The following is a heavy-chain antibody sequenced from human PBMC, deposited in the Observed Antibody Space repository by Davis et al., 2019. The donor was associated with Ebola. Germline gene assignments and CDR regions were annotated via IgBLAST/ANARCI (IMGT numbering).Heavy chain of an antibody. CDR3: ARAITIFDPRGWFDP. CDR1: GGTFSTYA. J-gene: IGHJ5*02. D-gene: IGHD3-3*01. CDR2: IIPIFGTA. V-gene: IGHV1-69*13. Sequence: SVKVSCKASGGTFSTYAISWVRQAPGQGLEWMGGIIPIFGTANYAQKFQGTVTITADESTSTAYMELRSLRSDDPAVYYWARAITIFDPRGWFDPWGQGTLVTVSS.